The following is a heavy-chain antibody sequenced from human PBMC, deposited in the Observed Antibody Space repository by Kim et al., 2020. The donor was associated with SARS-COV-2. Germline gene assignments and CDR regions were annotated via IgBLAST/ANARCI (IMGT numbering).Heavy chain of an antibody. CDR2: IYYSGSS. Sequence: SETLSLTCTVSGGSISSTSYYWAWIRQPPGKGLEWIGSIYYSGSSYYNPSLKSRVTMSVDMSKNQFSLKVSSVTAADTAVHYCARVRYSSNWEAKYYFDYWGQGTLVTVSS. J-gene: IGHJ4*02. CDR3: ARVRYSSNWEAKYYFDY. V-gene: IGHV4-39*07. CDR1: GGSISSTSYY. D-gene: IGHD6-13*01.